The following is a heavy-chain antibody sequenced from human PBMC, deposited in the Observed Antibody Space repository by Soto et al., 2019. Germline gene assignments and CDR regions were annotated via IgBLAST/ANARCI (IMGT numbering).Heavy chain of an antibody. CDR2: ISGSGGST. CDR3: AKVSRGRLDPVATLDY. V-gene: IGHV3-23*01. Sequence: GGSLRLSCAASGFTFSSYAMSWVRQAPGKGLEWVSAISGSGGSTYYADSVKGRFTISRDNSKNTLYLQMNSLRAEDTAVYYCAKVSRGRLDPVATLDYWGQGTLVTVSS. J-gene: IGHJ4*02. CDR1: GFTFSSYA. D-gene: IGHD2-15*01.